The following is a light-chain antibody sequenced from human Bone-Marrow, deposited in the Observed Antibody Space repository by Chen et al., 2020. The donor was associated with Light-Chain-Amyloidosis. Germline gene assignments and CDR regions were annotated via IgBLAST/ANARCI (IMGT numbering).Light chain of an antibody. J-gene: IGLJ3*02. V-gene: IGLV3-21*02. CDR1: NIGSTS. CDR2: DDS. Sequence: SYVLTQPSSVSVAPGQTATIACGGNNIGSTSVLWYQQTPGQAPLLVFYDDSDRPSGIPERLSGSNSGTTEALTISRVEAGDEADYSCQVWDRSSDRPVFGGGTKLTVL. CDR3: QVWDRSSDRPV.